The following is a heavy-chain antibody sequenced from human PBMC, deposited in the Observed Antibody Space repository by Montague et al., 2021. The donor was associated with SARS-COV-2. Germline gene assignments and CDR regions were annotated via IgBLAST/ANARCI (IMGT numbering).Heavy chain of an antibody. CDR3: ARGGVWGWQQLVRVYWYFDL. CDR1: GGSFSRYY. CDR2: ISQSGNT. D-gene: IGHD6-13*01. V-gene: IGHV4-34*01. J-gene: IGHJ2*01. Sequence: SETLSLTCAVSGGSFSRYYWSWIRQPPGKGLEWIGEISQSGNTKYNPSLQSRVSISLDTSRNQFSLKVSSVTAADTAIYYCARGGVWGWQQLVRVYWYFDLWGRGTLVTVSS.